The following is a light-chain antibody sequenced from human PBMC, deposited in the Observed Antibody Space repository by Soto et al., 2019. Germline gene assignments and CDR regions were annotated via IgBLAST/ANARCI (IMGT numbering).Light chain of an antibody. CDR2: DVT. CDR1: SSDVGGYNY. Sequence: QSVLTQPASVSGSPGQSITLSCTGTSSDVGGYNYVSWYQHHPGKAPKLIIYDVTNRPSGASNPFSGSKSGNTASLTISGLQPEDEADYYCSSYTTSNTRQIVFGTGTKVTVL. J-gene: IGLJ1*01. V-gene: IGLV2-14*03. CDR3: SSYTTSNTRQIV.